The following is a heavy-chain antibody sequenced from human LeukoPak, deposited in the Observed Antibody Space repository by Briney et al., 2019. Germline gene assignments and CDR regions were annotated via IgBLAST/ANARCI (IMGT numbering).Heavy chain of an antibody. CDR2: FDPEDGET. CDR1: GYTLTELS. V-gene: IGHV1-24*01. Sequence: ASVKVSCKVSGYTLTELSMHWVRQAPGKGLEGMGGFDPEDGETIYAQKFQGRVTMTEDTSTDTAYMELSSLRSEDTAVYYCATPAGDSYGIVFDYWGQGTLVTVSS. D-gene: IGHD5-18*01. CDR3: ATPAGDSYGIVFDY. J-gene: IGHJ4*02.